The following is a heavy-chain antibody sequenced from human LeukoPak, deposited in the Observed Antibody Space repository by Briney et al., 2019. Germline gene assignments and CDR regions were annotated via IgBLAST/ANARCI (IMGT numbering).Heavy chain of an antibody. CDR1: GDSVSTKSAT. D-gene: IGHD3-16*02. CDR2: TYYRSKWYN. J-gene: IGHJ3*02. V-gene: IGHV6-1*01. Sequence: SQTLSLTCAISGDSVSTKSATWNWIRQSPSRGLEWLGRTYYRSKWYNDYAVSVKSRITINPDTSKNQFSLQLNSVTPEDTAAYYCARDPDPFSRLSVFDIWGQGTMVTVSS. CDR3: ARDPDPFSRLSVFDI.